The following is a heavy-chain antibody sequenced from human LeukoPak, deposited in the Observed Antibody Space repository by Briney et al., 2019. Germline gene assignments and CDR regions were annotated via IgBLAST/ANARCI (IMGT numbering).Heavy chain of an antibody. CDR1: GGSISSYY. CDR2: IYYSGST. Sequence: PSETLSLTCTGSGGSISSYYWSWIRQPPGKGLEWIGYIYYSGSTNYNPSLKSRVTISVDTSKNQFSLKLSSVTAADTAVYYCARGTSSSGRGYFDYWGQGTLVTVSS. V-gene: IGHV4-59*01. D-gene: IGHD6-19*01. J-gene: IGHJ4*02. CDR3: ARGTSSSGRGYFDY.